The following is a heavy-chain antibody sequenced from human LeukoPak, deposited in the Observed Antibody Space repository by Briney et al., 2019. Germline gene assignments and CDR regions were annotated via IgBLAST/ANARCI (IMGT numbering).Heavy chain of an antibody. D-gene: IGHD2-21*02. CDR2: IKSKTDGGTT. J-gene: IGHJ4*02. Sequence: GGSLRLSCAASGFTFSNAWMSWVRQAPGKGLEWVGRIKSKTDGGTTDYAAPVKGRFTISRDDSKNTLYLQMSSLKTEDTALYYCTTVTDCGGDCYTDYWGQGTLVTVSS. V-gene: IGHV3-15*01. CDR1: GFTFSNAW. CDR3: TTVTDCGGDCYTDY.